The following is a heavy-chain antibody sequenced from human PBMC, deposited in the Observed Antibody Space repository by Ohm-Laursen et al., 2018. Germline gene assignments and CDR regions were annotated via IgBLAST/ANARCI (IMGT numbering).Heavy chain of an antibody. CDR2: IYYSGST. J-gene: IGHJ3*02. CDR3: ARWGKYFGALDI. D-gene: IGHD3-9*01. CDR1: GGSISSYY. V-gene: IGHV4-59*07. Sequence: SDTLSLTCTVSGGSISSYYWSWIRQPPGKGLEWIGYIYYSGSTNYNPSLKSRVTISVDTSMNQFSLKLSSVTTADTAVYYCARWGKYFGALDIWGQGKMVTASS.